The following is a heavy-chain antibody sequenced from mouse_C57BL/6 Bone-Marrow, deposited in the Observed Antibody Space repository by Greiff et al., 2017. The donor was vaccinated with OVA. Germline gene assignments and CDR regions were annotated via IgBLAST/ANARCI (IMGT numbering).Heavy chain of an antibody. CDR3: ARPYCYGSSSGYFDV. CDR1: GFTFSSYG. CDR2: ISSGGSYT. V-gene: IGHV5-6*01. Sequence: EVQGVESGGDLVKPGGSLKLSCAASGFTFSSYGMSWVRQTPDKRLEWVATISSGGSYTYYPDSVKGRFTICRDNAKNTLYLQMSSLKSEDTAMYYCARPYCYGSSSGYFDVWGTGTTVTVSS. J-gene: IGHJ1*03. D-gene: IGHD1-1*01.